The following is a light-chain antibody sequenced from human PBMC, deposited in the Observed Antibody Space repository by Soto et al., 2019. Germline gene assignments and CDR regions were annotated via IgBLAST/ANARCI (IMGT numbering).Light chain of an antibody. CDR2: DVS. CDR1: SSDVGAYNY. V-gene: IGLV2-14*03. Sequence: QSVLTQPASVSGSPGESITISCTGTSSDVGAYNYVSWYQQHPGKAPKLMIYDVSNRPSGVSNRFSGSKSGNTASLTISGLQAEDEADYYCSSYASTNSLFGGGTKPTVL. J-gene: IGLJ2*01. CDR3: SSYASTNSL.